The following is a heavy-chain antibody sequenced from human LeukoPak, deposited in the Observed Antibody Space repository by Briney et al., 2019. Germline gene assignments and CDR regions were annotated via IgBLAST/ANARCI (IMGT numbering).Heavy chain of an antibody. V-gene: IGHV1-69*13. CDR3: ASRVLNDYGDYYYGVDV. Sequence: SVKVSCKASGGTFSSYAISWVRQAPGQGLEWMGGIIPIFGTANYAQKFQGRVTITADESTSTAYMELSSLRSEDTAVYYCASRVLNDYGDYYYGVDVWGQGTTVTVSS. J-gene: IGHJ6*02. D-gene: IGHD4-17*01. CDR1: GGTFSSYA. CDR2: IIPIFGTA.